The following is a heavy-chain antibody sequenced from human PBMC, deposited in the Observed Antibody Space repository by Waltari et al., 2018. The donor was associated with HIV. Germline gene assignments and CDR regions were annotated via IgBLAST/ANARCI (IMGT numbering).Heavy chain of an antibody. CDR2: IIPILGIA. D-gene: IGHD5-12*01. J-gene: IGHJ3*02. V-gene: IGHV1-69*04. CDR1: GGTFSSYA. Sequence: QVQLVQSGAEVKKPGSSVKVSCKASGGTFSSYAISWVRQAPGQGLEWMGRIIPILGIANYAQKFQGRVTITADKSTSTAYMELSSLRSEDTAVYYCARLVFWGDGYEMEAFDIWGQGTMVTVSS. CDR3: ARLVFWGDGYEMEAFDI.